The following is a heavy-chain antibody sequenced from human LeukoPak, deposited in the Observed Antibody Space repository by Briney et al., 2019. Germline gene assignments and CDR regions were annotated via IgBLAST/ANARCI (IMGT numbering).Heavy chain of an antibody. J-gene: IGHJ4*02. V-gene: IGHV1-46*01. CDR2: INPSGGST. CDR1: GYTFTNYY. Sequence: ASVTVSCKASGYTFTNYYMHWVRQAPGQGLEWMGIINPSGGSTSYAQKFQGRVTMTRDTSTNTVYMELSSLRSEDTAVYFCARATLSDFYFNYWGQGTLVTVSS. CDR3: ARATLSDFYFNY.